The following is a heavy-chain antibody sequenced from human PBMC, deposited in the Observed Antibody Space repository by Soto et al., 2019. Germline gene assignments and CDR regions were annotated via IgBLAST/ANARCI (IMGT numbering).Heavy chain of an antibody. V-gene: IGHV1-18*01. CDR2: ISAYNGNT. J-gene: IGHJ3*02. CDR3: ARSFYGDYDAFDI. Sequence: ASVKVSCKASGGTFSSYAISWVRQAPGQGLEWMGWISAYNGNTNYAQKLQGRVTVTTDTSTSTAYMELRSLRSDDTAVYYCARSFYGDYDAFDIWGQGTMVTVSS. CDR1: GGTFSSYA. D-gene: IGHD4-17*01.